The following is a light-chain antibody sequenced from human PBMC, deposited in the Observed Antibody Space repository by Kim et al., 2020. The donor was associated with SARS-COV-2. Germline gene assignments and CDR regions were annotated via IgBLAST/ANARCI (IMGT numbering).Light chain of an antibody. Sequence: VSPGQTASITCSGDKLGDKYACWYQQKPGQSPVLVIYQDSKRPSGIPERFSGSNSGNTATLTISGTQAMDEADYYCQAWDSSTDVFGGGTQLTVL. V-gene: IGLV3-1*01. J-gene: IGLJ2*01. CDR3: QAWDSSTDV. CDR2: QDS. CDR1: KLGDKY.